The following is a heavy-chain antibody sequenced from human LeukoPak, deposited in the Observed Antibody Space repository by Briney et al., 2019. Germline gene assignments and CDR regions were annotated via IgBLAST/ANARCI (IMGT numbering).Heavy chain of an antibody. CDR1: GYTLTSYG. J-gene: IGHJ6*03. CDR3: ARGYRFSSYYYYYMDV. CDR2: ISAYNGNT. Sequence: ASVKVSCKASGYTLTSYGISWVRQAPGQGLEWMGWISAYNGNTNYAQKLQGRVTMTTDTSTSTAYMELRSLRSDDTAVYYCARGYRFSSYYYYYMDVWGKGTTVTVSS. V-gene: IGHV1-18*01. D-gene: IGHD3-3*01.